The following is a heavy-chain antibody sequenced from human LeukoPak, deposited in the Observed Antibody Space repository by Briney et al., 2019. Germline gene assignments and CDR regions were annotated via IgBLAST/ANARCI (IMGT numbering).Heavy chain of an antibody. D-gene: IGHD2-2*01. CDR3: ARDPQPYCSSTSCYASFDY. Sequence: GGSLRLSCAASGFTFSSYSMKWVRQAPGKGLEWVSSISSSSSYIYYADSVKGRFTISRDNAKNSLYLQMNSLRAEDTAVYYCARDPQPYCSSTSCYASFDYWGQGTLVTVSS. J-gene: IGHJ4*02. V-gene: IGHV3-21*01. CDR1: GFTFSSYS. CDR2: ISSSSSYI.